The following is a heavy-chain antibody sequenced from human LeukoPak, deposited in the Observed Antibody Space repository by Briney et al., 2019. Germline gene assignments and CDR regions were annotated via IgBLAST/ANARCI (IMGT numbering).Heavy chain of an antibody. CDR1: IDSFSNYH. J-gene: IGHJ5*02. Sequence: PSETLSLTCAVYIDSFSNYHWNWIRKTPAKGMERIGEVNESGGTNISPSLRSRVILSVDTSKNQFSLNLIPVTVAETAIYYCARGQGATVPQVGKNWYDPWGQGTRVTVSS. D-gene: IGHD1-26*01. V-gene: IGHV4-34*01. CDR2: VNESGGT. CDR3: ARGQGATVPQVGKNWYDP.